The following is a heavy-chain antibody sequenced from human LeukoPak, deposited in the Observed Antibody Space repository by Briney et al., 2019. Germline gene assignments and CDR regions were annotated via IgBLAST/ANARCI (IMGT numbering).Heavy chain of an antibody. Sequence: GGSLRLSCAASGFTFSDYYMSWIRQAPGKGLEWVSYISSSGSTIYYADSVKGRFTISRDNAKNSLYLQMNSLRAEDTAVYYCAKHTAMDLFDYWGQGTLVTVSS. D-gene: IGHD5-18*01. V-gene: IGHV3-11*04. CDR2: ISSSGSTI. CDR3: AKHTAMDLFDY. J-gene: IGHJ4*02. CDR1: GFTFSDYY.